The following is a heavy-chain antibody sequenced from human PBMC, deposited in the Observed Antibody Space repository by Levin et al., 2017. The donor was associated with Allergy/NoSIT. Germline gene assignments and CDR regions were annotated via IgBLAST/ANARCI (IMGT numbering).Heavy chain of an antibody. J-gene: IGHJ5*02. CDR3: ARDLGRGVTPKFDP. CDR1: GGTFSSYA. D-gene: IGHD3-10*01. CDR2: IIPIFGTA. V-gene: IGHV1-69*06. Sequence: ASVKVSCKASGGTFSSYAISWVRQAPGQGLEWMGGIIPIFGTANYAQKFQGRVTITADKSTSTAYMELSSLRSEDTAVYYCARDLGRGVTPKFDPWGQGTLVTVSS.